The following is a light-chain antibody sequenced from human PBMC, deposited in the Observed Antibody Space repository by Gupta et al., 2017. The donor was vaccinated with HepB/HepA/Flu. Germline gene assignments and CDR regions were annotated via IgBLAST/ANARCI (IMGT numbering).Light chain of an antibody. Sequence: DIVMTQSPDSLAVSLGERATINCKSSQSVLYSSNNKNYLGWYQQKAGQPPKLLIYWASTRQSGVPDRFSGSGSGTDFTLTISSLQAEDVALYYCQQEDRTPITFGQGTRLEIK. CDR3: QQEDRTPIT. CDR1: QSVLYSSNNKNY. J-gene: IGKJ5*01. V-gene: IGKV4-1*01. CDR2: WAS.